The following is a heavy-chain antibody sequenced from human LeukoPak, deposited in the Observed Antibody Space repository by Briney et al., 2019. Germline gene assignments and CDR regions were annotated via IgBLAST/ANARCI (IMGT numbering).Heavy chain of an antibody. CDR3: ARVVYCTSTNCYPSMDV. CDR1: GGSFSGYY. Sequence: SETLSLTCAVYGGSFSGYYWSWIRQPPGKGLEWIGYMSHSGSTNYNPSLKSRLTMSVDMSRNQFSLKLNSVTAADTAVYYCARVVYCTSTNCYPSMDVWGQGTTVTVSS. V-gene: IGHV4-59*01. D-gene: IGHD2-2*01. CDR2: MSHSGST. J-gene: IGHJ6*02.